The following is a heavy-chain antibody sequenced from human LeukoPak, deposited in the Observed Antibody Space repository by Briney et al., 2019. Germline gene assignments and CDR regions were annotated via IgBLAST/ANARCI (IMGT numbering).Heavy chain of an antibody. Sequence: GGSLRLSCVASAFTFSSYSMNWVRQAPGKGLEWVSSISSSGSYIYYADSVKGRFTISRDNSKNTLYLQMNSLRAEDTAVYYCVRWYGGSGLENYYYYMDVWGKGTTVTISS. CDR1: AFTFSSYS. CDR2: ISSSGSYI. CDR3: VRWYGGSGLENYYYYMDV. J-gene: IGHJ6*03. V-gene: IGHV3-21*04. D-gene: IGHD3-10*01.